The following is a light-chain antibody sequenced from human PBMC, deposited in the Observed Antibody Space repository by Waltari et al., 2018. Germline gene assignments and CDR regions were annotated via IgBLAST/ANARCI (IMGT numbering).Light chain of an antibody. CDR1: SGHSSNV. CDR3: QTGGHGTWV. CDR2: VNSDGSH. J-gene: IGLJ3*02. Sequence: QLVLTQLPSASASLGASVKLTCTLNSGHSSNVVAWLQQQPEKGPRYLMKVNSDGSHSKGDEIPDRFSGSSSGAERYLTISSVQSEDEADYYCQTGGHGTWVFGGGTKLTVL. V-gene: IGLV4-69*01.